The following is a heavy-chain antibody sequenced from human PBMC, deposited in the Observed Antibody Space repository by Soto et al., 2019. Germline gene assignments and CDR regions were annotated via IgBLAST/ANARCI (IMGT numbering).Heavy chain of an antibody. V-gene: IGHV4-31*03. Sequence: PSETLSLTCTVSGGSTNSGGYYWTWIRQHPGKGLEWIGYIYYSGSTYYNPSLRSRVTISVDTSENQFSLKLSSVTAADTAVYYCARGSIDYGSALDLWGQGTLVTVSS. CDR1: GGSTNSGGYY. CDR3: ARGSIDYGSALDL. D-gene: IGHD3-10*01. J-gene: IGHJ5*02. CDR2: IYYSGST.